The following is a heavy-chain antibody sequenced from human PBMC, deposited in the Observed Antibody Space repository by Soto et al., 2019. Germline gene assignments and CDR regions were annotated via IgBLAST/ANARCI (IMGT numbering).Heavy chain of an antibody. D-gene: IGHD6-6*01. V-gene: IGHV1-69*01. CDR2: IIPIFGTA. Sequence: QVQLVQSGAEVKKPGSSVKVSCKASGGTFSSYAISWVRQAPGQGLEWMGGIIPIFGTANYAQKFQGRVTITAAESTSTAYMELSSLRSEDTAVYYCARDRPLYSSSSYYYGMDVWGQGTTVTVSS. CDR1: GGTFSSYA. CDR3: ARDRPLYSSSSYYYGMDV. J-gene: IGHJ6*02.